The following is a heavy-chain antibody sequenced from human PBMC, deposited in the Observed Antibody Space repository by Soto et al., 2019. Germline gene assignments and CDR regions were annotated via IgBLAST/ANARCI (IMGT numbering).Heavy chain of an antibody. CDR2: ISHGGGTI. CDR1: GFTFSSYV. Sequence: EVHLFESGGGLVQPGGSLRLSCAASGFTFSSYVMNWVRQTPGKGLEWISVISHGGGTIYYADSVKGRFTISRDDSKNTLYLQMNSLGAEDTAVYYCAKRSSTSISEAYFDYWGQGTLVTVSS. J-gene: IGHJ4*02. D-gene: IGHD2-2*01. V-gene: IGHV3-23*01. CDR3: AKRSSTSISEAYFDY.